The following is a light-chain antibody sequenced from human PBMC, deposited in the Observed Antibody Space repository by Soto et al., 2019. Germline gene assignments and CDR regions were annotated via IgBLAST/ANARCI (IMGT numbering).Light chain of an antibody. CDR3: QQYNRWT. J-gene: IGKJ1*01. V-gene: IGKV1-5*03. Sequence: DIQMTQSPSTLSASVGDRVTITCRASQSTSSWLAWYQQKPGKAPKLLIYKASSLESGVPSRFSGSGSGTDFTLTISSLQPDDFATYYCQQYNRWTFGQGTKVEIK. CDR1: QSTSSW. CDR2: KAS.